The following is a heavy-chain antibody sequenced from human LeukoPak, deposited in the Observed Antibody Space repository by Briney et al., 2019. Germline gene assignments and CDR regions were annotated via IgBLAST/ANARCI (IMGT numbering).Heavy chain of an antibody. Sequence: GGSLRLSCAASGFTFSSYAMSWVRQAPGKGLEWVSVISGSGDSTYYADSVKGRFTISRDNSKNTLYLQMNSLRAEDTAVYYCAGEGEIAVAGFDYWGQGTLVTVSS. CDR1: GFTFSSYA. CDR3: AGEGEIAVAGFDY. J-gene: IGHJ4*02. D-gene: IGHD6-19*01. V-gene: IGHV3-23*01. CDR2: ISGSGDST.